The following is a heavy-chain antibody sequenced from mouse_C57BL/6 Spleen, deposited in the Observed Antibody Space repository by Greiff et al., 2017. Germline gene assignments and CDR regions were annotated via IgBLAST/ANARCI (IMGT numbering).Heavy chain of an antibody. D-gene: IGHD2-4*01. CDR2: IYPGNGDT. CDR1: GYTFTSYN. V-gene: IGHV1-12*01. J-gene: IGHJ2*01. Sequence: SGAELVRPGASVKMSCKASGYTFTSYNMHWVKQTPRQGLEWIGAIYPGNGDTSYNQKFKGKATLTVDKSSSTAYMQLSSLTSEDSAVYFCARSGDYDYDGNYFDYWGQGTTLTVSS. CDR3: ARSGDYDYDGNYFDY.